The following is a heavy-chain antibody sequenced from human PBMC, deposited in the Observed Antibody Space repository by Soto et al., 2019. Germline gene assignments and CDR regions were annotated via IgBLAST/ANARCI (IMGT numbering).Heavy chain of an antibody. D-gene: IGHD4-17*01. CDR2: IYTGGST. CDR1: GFTVGSNY. CDR3: ARDMNTVTQHYFHYIDV. Sequence: EVQLVESGGGLVQPGGSLRLSCAASGFTVGSNYMSWVRQAPGKGLEWVSVIYTGGSTYYADSAKGRFTVSRDNSKTTMYIQMNSLTAEDTAVYFCARDMNTVTQHYFHYIDVWGKGTTVTVSS. V-gene: IGHV3-66*01. J-gene: IGHJ6*03.